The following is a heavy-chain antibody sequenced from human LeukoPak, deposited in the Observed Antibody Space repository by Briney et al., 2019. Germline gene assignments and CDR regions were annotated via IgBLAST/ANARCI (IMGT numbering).Heavy chain of an antibody. V-gene: IGHV5-51*01. Sequence: GESLKISCKGSGYSFTSYWIGWVRQMPWKGLERMGIIYPGDSDTRYSPSFQGQVTISADKSISTAYLQWSSLKASDTAMYYCARMDYDFWSGFPYYFDYWGQGTLVTVSS. CDR1: GYSFTSYW. CDR2: IYPGDSDT. CDR3: ARMDYDFWSGFPYYFDY. J-gene: IGHJ4*02. D-gene: IGHD3-3*01.